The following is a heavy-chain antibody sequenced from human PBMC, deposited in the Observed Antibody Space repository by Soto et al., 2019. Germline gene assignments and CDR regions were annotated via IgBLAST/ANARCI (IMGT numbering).Heavy chain of an antibody. V-gene: IGHV5-51*01. Sequence: PGESLKISCKGSGYSFTSYWIGWVRQMPGKGLEWMGIIYPGESDTRYSPSFQGQVTISADKSISTAYLQWSSLKASDTAMYYCARLAGYYDSSGYLPLDYGMDVWGQGTTVTVSS. J-gene: IGHJ6*02. CDR1: GYSFTSYW. D-gene: IGHD3-22*01. CDR2: IYPGESDT. CDR3: ARLAGYYDSSGYLPLDYGMDV.